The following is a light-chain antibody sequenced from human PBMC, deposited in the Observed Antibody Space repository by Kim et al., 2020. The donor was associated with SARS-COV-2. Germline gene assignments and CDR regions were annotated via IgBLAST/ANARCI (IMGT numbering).Light chain of an antibody. J-gene: IGLJ1*01. V-gene: IGLV1-40*01. CDR2: GKI. CDR3: QSYDSSLSGFV. Sequence: QRVTIACTGTSSNIGAGYDVHWYQQIPAAAPPLLIYGKINRPSGGPDRFSRSKSGTSASLAISGLRAEEEADYNCQSYDSSLSGFVFGSGTKVTVL. CDR1: SSNIGAGYD.